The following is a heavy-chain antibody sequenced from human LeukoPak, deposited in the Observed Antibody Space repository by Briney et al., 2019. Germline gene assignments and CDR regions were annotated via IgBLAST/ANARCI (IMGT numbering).Heavy chain of an antibody. Sequence: ASVKVSCKASGYTFTGYYMHWVRQAPGQGLEWMGRINPNSGGTNYAQRFQGRVTMTRDTSTSTVYMALSSLRSEDTAVYYCARDGYSGYGVGLFETRYYFDYWGQGTLVTVSS. J-gene: IGHJ4*02. V-gene: IGHV1-2*06. D-gene: IGHD5-12*01. CDR2: INPNSGGT. CDR3: ARDGYSGYGVGLFETRYYFDY. CDR1: GYTFTGYY.